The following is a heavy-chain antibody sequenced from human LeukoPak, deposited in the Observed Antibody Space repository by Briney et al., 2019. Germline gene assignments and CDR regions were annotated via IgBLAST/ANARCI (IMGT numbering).Heavy chain of an antibody. CDR1: GGSISSYY. CDR2: IYYSGST. V-gene: IGHV4-59*08. J-gene: IGHJ3*02. CDR3: ARHPASRSPLAAPGAFDI. Sequence: SETLSLTCTVSGGSISSYYWSWLRQPPGKGLEWIGYIYYSGSTNYNPSLKSRVTISVDTSKNQSSLKLTSVTAADTAVYYCARHPASRSPLAAPGAFDIWGQGTMVTVSS. D-gene: IGHD6-6*01.